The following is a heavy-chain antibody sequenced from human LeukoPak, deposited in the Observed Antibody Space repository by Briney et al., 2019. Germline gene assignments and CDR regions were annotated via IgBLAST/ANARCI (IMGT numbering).Heavy chain of an antibody. V-gene: IGHV3-66*02. J-gene: IGHJ4*02. D-gene: IGHD3-16*01. CDR3: AGRRVLDASFDY. CDR1: GFTVSNNY. CDR2: IYSGDNT. Sequence: GGSLRLXCAASGFTVSNNYMSWVRQAPGKGLEWVSVIYSGDNTYYVESVKGRFTISRDNSKNTLFLQMSRLRAEDTAVYYCAGRRVLDASFDYWGQGTLVTVSS.